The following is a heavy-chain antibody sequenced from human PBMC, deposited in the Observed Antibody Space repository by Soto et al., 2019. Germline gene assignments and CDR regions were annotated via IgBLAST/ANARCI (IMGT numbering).Heavy chain of an antibody. D-gene: IGHD3-10*01. Sequence: EVQLVQSGAEVKKPGESLKISCKGSGYSFTTYWIGWVRQMPGKGLAWMGIIYPYDSDTRYSPSFQGQVTFSADESIPTPYTQWTSLNASDTAMYYCARQGSKYGPNFDFWGQGTLVTVSP. V-gene: IGHV5-51*01. CDR2: IYPYDSDT. CDR3: ARQGSKYGPNFDF. CDR1: GYSFTTYW. J-gene: IGHJ4*02.